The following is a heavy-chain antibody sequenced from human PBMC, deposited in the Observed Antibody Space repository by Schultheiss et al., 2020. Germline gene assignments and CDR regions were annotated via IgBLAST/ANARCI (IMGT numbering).Heavy chain of an antibody. V-gene: IGHV3-30-3*01. CDR1: GFTFSSYA. CDR2: ISYDGSNK. J-gene: IGHJ4*02. D-gene: IGHD6-19*01. CDR3: AKGNSGWYQYFDY. Sequence: GGSLRLSCAASGFTFSSYAMHWVRQAPGKGLEWVAVISYDGSNKYYADSVKGRFTISRDNSKNTLYLQMNSLRAEDTAVYYCAKGNSGWYQYFDYWGQGTLVTVSS.